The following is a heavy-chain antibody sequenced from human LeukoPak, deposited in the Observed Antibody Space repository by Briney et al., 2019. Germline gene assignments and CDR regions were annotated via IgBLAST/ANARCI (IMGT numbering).Heavy chain of an antibody. CDR1: GFTFSSYA. Sequence: GGSLRLSCAASGFTFSSYAMSWVRQAPGKGLEWVSSISSSSSYIYYADSVKGRFTISRDNAKNSLYLQMNSLRAEDTAVYYCARSGYCSSTSCYTLYWFDPWGQGTLVTVSS. CDR3: ARSGYCSSTSCYTLYWFDP. J-gene: IGHJ5*02. CDR2: ISSSSSYI. V-gene: IGHV3-21*01. D-gene: IGHD2-2*02.